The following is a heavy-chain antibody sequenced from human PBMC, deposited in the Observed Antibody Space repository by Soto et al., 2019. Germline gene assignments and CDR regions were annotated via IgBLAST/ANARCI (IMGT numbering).Heavy chain of an antibody. Sequence: PGGYVRLSCAASGFIVSDYYMSWIRQAPGKGLEWIAYISSSGTYINYADSVKGRFTISRDNAENTVYLQMNSLRIDDTAVYFCATVLGRYSFEFFQDWGQGTLVTVSS. J-gene: IGHJ1*01. CDR3: ATVLGRYSFEFFQD. V-gene: IGHV3-11*06. D-gene: IGHD2-15*01. CDR2: ISSSGTYI. CDR1: GFIVSDYY.